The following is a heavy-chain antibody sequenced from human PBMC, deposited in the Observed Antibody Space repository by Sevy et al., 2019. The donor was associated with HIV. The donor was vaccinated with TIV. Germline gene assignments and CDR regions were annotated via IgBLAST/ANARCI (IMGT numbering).Heavy chain of an antibody. D-gene: IGHD2-15*01. CDR1: GYSFTSYW. J-gene: IGHJ4*02. CDR3: GGHCWGGQGGQDGEFGY. V-gene: IGHV5-51*01. Sequence: GESLKISCKGSGYSFTSYWIGWVRQMPGKGLEWMGIIYPGDSDTRYSPSVQGQVTILADKSISTAFLQWSSLEASDTVMYYCGGHCWGGQGGQDGEFGYWGQGTLVTVSS. CDR2: IYPGDSDT.